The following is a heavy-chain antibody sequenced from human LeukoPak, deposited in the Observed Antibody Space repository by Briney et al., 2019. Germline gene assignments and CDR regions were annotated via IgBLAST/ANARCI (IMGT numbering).Heavy chain of an antibody. CDR2: INPSGGST. Sequence: GASVKVSCKASGYTCTSYYMHWVRQATGQGLEWMGIINPSGGSTSYAQKFQGRVTVTRDTSTSTVHMELSGLGSEDTAVYYCAREQEGFDYWGQGTLVTVSS. J-gene: IGHJ4*02. CDR3: AREQEGFDY. CDR1: GYTCTSYY. V-gene: IGHV1-46*01.